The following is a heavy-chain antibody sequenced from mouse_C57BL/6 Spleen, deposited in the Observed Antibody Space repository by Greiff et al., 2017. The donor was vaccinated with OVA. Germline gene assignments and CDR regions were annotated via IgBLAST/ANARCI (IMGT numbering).Heavy chain of an antibody. D-gene: IGHD1-1*01. CDR3: ARSGSSYPYWYFDV. V-gene: IGHV1-69*01. CDR2: IDPSDSYT. J-gene: IGHJ1*03. CDR1: GYTFTSYW. Sequence: QVQLKQPGAELVMPGASVKLSCKASGYTFTSYWMHWVKQRPGQGLEWIGEIDPSDSYTNYNQKFKGKSTLTVDKSSSTAYMQLSSLTSEDSAFYYCARSGSSYPYWYFDVWGTGTTVTVSS.